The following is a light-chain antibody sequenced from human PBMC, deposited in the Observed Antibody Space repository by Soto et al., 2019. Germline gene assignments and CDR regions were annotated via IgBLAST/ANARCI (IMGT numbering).Light chain of an antibody. Sequence: QSALTQPPSASGSPGQSVTISCTGTSSDVGGYDYVSWYQQHPGKAPKLMIYEVTIRPSGVSDRFSGSKSGNTASLTVSGLQAEDEDEYYCSSYTGGNPSYVFGTGTKLTVL. CDR2: EVT. CDR1: SSDVGGYDY. CDR3: SSYTGGNPSYV. V-gene: IGLV2-8*01. J-gene: IGLJ1*01.